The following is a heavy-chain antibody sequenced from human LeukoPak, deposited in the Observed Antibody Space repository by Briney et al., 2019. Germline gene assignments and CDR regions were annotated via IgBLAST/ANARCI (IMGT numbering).Heavy chain of an antibody. D-gene: IGHD4-17*01. CDR1: GYIFTGYY. V-gene: IGHV1-2*02. Sequence: ASVKVSCKASGYIFTGYYIHWVRQAPGQGLEWMGWINPNSSGADYAQNFQGRVTMTRDTFINTAYMALSRLRSEDTAVYYCARDSAAISTVTHFDYWGQGTLVTVSS. CDR2: INPNSSGA. CDR3: ARDSAAISTVTHFDY. J-gene: IGHJ4*02.